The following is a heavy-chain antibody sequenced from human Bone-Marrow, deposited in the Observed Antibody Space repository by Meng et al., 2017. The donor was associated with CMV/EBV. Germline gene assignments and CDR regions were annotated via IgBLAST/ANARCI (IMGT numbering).Heavy chain of an antibody. D-gene: IGHD4-23*01. V-gene: IGHV1-69*02. J-gene: IGHJ6*02. CDR3: ARGASDYGGNAWVYYYGMDF. Sequence: SVKVSCKASGGTFSSYTISWVRQAPGQGLEWMGRIIPILGIVNYAQKFQGRVMITADKSTSTAYMELSSLRSEDTAVYYCARGASDYGGNAWVYYYGMDFWGQGATVTVYS. CDR2: IIPILGIV. CDR1: GGTFSSYT.